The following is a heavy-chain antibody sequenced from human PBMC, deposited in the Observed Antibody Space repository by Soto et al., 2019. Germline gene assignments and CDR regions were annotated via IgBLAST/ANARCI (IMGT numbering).Heavy chain of an antibody. CDR1: GGTFSSYA. CDR2: IIPIFGTA. J-gene: IGHJ3*02. CDR3: AREGFANYYDSSGYSPYDAFDI. D-gene: IGHD3-22*01. Sequence: SVKVSCKASGGTFSSYAISWVRQAPGQGLEWMGGIIPIFGTANYAQKFQGRVTITADESTSTAYMELSSLRSEDTAVYYCAREGFANYYDSSGYSPYDAFDIWGQGTMVTVSS. V-gene: IGHV1-69*13.